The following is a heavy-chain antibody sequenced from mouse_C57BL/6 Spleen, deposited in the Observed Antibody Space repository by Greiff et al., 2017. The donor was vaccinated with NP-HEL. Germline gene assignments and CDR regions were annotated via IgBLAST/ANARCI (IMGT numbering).Heavy chain of an antibody. CDR1: GYSITSGYD. Sequence: EVQLVESGPGLVKPSQSLSLTCTVTGYSITSGYDWHWIRHFPGNKLEWMGYISYSGSTNYNPSLKSRISITHDTSKNHFFLKLNSVTTEDTATYYCARVGGYYWYFDVWGTGTTVTVSS. D-gene: IGHD2-2*01. V-gene: IGHV3-1*01. CDR3: ARVGGYYWYFDV. J-gene: IGHJ1*03. CDR2: ISYSGST.